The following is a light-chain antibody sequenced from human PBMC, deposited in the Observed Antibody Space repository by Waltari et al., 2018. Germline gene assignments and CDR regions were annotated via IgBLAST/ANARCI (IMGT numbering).Light chain of an antibody. V-gene: IGLV2-8*01. J-gene: IGLJ3*02. CDR2: EVT. CDR3: SSFAGSTNWV. Sequence: QSALTQPPSASGSPGQSVTISCTGTSSDIGGHNYVSWYQQHPGKAPKLMIYEVTKRPSGVPDRFSASKSGNTASLTVSGLQAEDEADYYCSSFAGSTNWVFGGGTKLTVL. CDR1: SSDIGGHNY.